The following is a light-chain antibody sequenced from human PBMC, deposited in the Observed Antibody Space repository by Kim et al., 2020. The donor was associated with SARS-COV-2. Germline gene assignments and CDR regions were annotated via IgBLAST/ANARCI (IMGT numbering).Light chain of an antibody. CDR3: CSYAGSPPYV. CDR1: SSDVGLYNY. V-gene: IGLV2-11*01. CDR2: DVT. J-gene: IGLJ1*01. Sequence: QSALTQPRSVSGSPGQSVTISCTGTSSDVGLYNYVSWYQQHPGKAPKLMIYDVTERPSGVPDRFSASKSGNTASLTISGLQAEDEADYYCCSYAGSPPYVFRTGTKVTVL.